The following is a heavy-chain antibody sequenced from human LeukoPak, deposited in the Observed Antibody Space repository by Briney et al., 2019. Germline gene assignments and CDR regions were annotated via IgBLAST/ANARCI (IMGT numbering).Heavy chain of an antibody. CDR1: GFTFSSYA. D-gene: IGHD3-22*01. CDR2: ISYDESNK. CDR3: ARGKSGYYTSYYFDY. Sequence: GRSLRLSCAASGFTFSSYAMHWVRQAPGKGLEWVAVISYDESNKYYADSVKGRFTISRDNFKNTLYLQMNSLRAEDTAVYYCARGKSGYYTSYYFDYWGQGTLVTVSS. V-gene: IGHV3-30-3*01. J-gene: IGHJ4*02.